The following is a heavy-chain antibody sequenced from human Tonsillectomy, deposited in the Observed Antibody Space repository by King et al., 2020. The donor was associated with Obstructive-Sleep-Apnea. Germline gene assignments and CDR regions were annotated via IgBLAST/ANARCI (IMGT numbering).Heavy chain of an antibody. J-gene: IGHJ4*02. CDR1: GFKFSTYG. D-gene: IGHD2-21*02. CDR2: IRYDGGDE. Sequence: VQLVESGGGLVQPGRSLRLSWAASGFKFSTYGMHWVRQAPGKGLEWVAFIRYDGGDEFYSDSVKVLFTISRDNSKDTLYLQMNSLRVEVTALYYCAALEVVVTEAYWGQGTLVTVSP. V-gene: IGHV3-30*02. CDR3: AALEVVVTEAY.